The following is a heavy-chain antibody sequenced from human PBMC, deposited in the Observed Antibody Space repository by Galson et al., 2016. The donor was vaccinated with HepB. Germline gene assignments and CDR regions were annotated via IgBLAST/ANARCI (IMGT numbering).Heavy chain of an antibody. CDR1: GFTFEDFV. J-gene: IGHJ4*02. Sequence: SLRLSCAASGFTFEDFVLHWVRQAPGKGLEWISLVNWDGSATFYADSVKGRFTISRDNTKNSLYLEMTSLTTDDTALYFCAKATGGDYFFQHWGQGSLVTVSS. D-gene: IGHD2/OR15-2a*01. CDR2: VNWDGSAT. V-gene: IGHV3-43D*03. CDR3: AKATGGDYFFQH.